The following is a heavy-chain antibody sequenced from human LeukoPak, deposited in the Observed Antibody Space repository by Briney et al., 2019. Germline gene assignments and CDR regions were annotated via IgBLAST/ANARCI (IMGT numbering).Heavy chain of an antibody. V-gene: IGHV4-39*01. Sequence: SETLSLTCTVSGGSIDSSSYYWGWIRQPPGKGLEWLGSIYHSWITYYNPSLKSRVTISVDTSKNQFSLKLDSVTTADTAVYYSAYIARLRFDYWGGGVLVTVSS. D-gene: IGHD2-21*01. CDR2: IYHSWIT. CDR3: AYIARLRFDY. CDR1: GGSIDSSSYY. J-gene: IGHJ4*02.